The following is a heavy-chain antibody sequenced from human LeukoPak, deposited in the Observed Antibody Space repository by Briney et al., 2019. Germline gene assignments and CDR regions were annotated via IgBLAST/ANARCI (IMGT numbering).Heavy chain of an antibody. D-gene: IGHD3-10*01. CDR3: ATCITMVRGVTWFDP. CDR1: GGSISSYY. Sequence: SETLSLTCTVSGGSISSYYWSWIRQPPGKGLEWIGEINHSGSTNYNPSLKSRVTISVDTSKNQFSLKLSSVTAADTAVYYCATCITMVRGVTWFDPWGQGTLVTVSS. CDR2: INHSGST. V-gene: IGHV4-34*01. J-gene: IGHJ5*02.